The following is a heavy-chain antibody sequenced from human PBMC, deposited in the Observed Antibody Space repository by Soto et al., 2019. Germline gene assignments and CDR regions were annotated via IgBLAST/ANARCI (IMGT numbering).Heavy chain of an antibody. J-gene: IGHJ6*02. V-gene: IGHV3-53*02. CDR3: ARLVYDFWKNYYYGMDV. CDR2: MYTGGST. Sequence: ELQLVETGGGLIQPGGSLRLSCAASGFTVNSNYMNWVRQAPGKGLEWVSVMYTGGSTYYADSVKGRFTISRDDSKNTLYLQMNSLRAEDTAVYYCARLVYDFWKNYYYGMDVWGQGTTVTVSS. D-gene: IGHD3-3*01. CDR1: GFTVNSNY.